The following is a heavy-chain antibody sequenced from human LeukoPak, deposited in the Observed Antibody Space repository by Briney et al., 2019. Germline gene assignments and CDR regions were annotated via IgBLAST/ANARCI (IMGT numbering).Heavy chain of an antibody. Sequence: SETLSLTCTVSGGSISSYYWSWIRQPPGKGLEWIGYIYYSGSTNYNPSLKSRVTISVDTSKNQFSLKLSSVTAADTAVYYCARVACSGGSCYSGWFNPWGQGTLVTVSS. D-gene: IGHD2-15*01. V-gene: IGHV4-59*01. J-gene: IGHJ5*02. CDR1: GGSISSYY. CDR3: ARVACSGGSCYSGWFNP. CDR2: IYYSGST.